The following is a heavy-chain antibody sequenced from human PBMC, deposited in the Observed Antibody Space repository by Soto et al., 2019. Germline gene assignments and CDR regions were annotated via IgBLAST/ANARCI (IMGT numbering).Heavy chain of an antibody. CDR1: GYTFTSYG. CDR3: ARVVEEVAGPDPAYYYYWAV. V-gene: IGHV1-18*01. J-gene: IGHJ6*03. Sequence: GASVKVSCKASGYTFTSYGTSWVRQAPGQGLEWMGWISAYNGNTNYAQKLQGRVTMTTDTSTSTAYMELRSLRSDDTAVYYCARVVEEVAGPDPAYYYYWAVWGKGT. D-gene: IGHD6-19*01. CDR2: ISAYNGNT.